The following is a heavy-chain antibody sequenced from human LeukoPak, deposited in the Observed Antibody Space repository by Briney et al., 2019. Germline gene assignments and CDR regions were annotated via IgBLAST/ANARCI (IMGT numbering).Heavy chain of an antibody. J-gene: IGHJ3*02. Sequence: GRSLRLSCAASGFTFDDYAMHWVRQAPGKGLEWVSGISGSGGSPYYADSVKGRFTISRDNSKNTLYLQMNSLRAEDTAVYYCAKAADYYDSSGYYYLRDAFDIWGQGTMVTVSS. D-gene: IGHD3-22*01. CDR1: GFTFDDYA. CDR3: AKAADYYDSSGYYYLRDAFDI. CDR2: ISGSGGSP. V-gene: IGHV3-23*01.